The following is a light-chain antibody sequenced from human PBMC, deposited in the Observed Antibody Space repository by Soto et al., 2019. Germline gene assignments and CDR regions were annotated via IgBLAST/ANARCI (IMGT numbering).Light chain of an antibody. CDR2: DVS. V-gene: IGLV2-14*01. CDR1: SSDVGGYNY. J-gene: IGLJ2*01. CDR3: SSYTSTYTVA. Sequence: QSVLTQPASVSGAPGQSITISCTGTSSDVGGYNYVSWYQQHPGKASKLMIYDVSNRPSGVSNRFSGSKSGNTASLTISGLQAEDEAHLYCSSYTSTYTVAFGGGTKLTVL.